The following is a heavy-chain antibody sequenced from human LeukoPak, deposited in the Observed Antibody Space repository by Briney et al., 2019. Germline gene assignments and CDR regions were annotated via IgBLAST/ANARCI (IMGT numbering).Heavy chain of an antibody. Sequence: SQTLSLTCAISGDSVSSNSVASNWVRQSPSRGLEWLGRTYYRSKRYNGYAVSVKSRITITPDTSKNQFSLQLNSVTPEDTAVYYCARELGSFDIWGQGTKVPVSS. CDR3: ARELGSFDI. J-gene: IGHJ3*02. CDR1: GDSVSSNSVA. D-gene: IGHD3-3*02. CDR2: TYYRSKRYN. V-gene: IGHV6-1*01.